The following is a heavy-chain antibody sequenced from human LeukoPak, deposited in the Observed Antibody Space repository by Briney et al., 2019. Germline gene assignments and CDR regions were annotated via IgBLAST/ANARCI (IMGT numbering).Heavy chain of an antibody. CDR3: ASSIAAAGPDY. V-gene: IGHV4-30-2*01. Sequence: SETLSLTCTVSGGSISSGGYYWSWIRQPPGKGLEWIGYIYHSGSTYYSPSLKSRVTISVDRSKNQFSLKLSSVTAADTAVYYCASSIAAAGPDYWGQGTLVTVSS. CDR1: GGSISSGGYY. J-gene: IGHJ4*02. CDR2: IYHSGST. D-gene: IGHD6-13*01.